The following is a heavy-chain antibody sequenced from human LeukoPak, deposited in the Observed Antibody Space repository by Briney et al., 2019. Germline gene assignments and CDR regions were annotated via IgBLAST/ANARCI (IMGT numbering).Heavy chain of an antibody. J-gene: IGHJ6*03. V-gene: IGHV1-69*05. CDR3: ARDSGRIVGARIDYYYYMDV. D-gene: IGHD1-26*01. Sequence: SVKVSCKASGGTFSSYAISWVRQAPGQGLEWMGGIIPIFGTANYAQKFQGRVTITTDESTSTAYMELSSLRSEDTAVYYCARDSGRIVGARIDYYYYMDVWGKGTTVTVSS. CDR1: GGTFSSYA. CDR2: IIPIFGTA.